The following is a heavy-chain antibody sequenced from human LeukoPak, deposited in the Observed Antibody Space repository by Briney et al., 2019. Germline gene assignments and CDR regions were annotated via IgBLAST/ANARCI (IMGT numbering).Heavy chain of an antibody. D-gene: IGHD3-9*01. CDR3: ARLTRYAGDP. CDR2: IKQDGSQR. V-gene: IGHV3-7*01. J-gene: IGHJ5*02. CDR1: GFTFSDYW. Sequence: GGSLRLSCTASGFTFSDYWMTWVRQAPGKGPEWVANIKQDGSQRYYVDSVRGRFTISRDNAKNSLFLQMNGLRAEDTAVYYCARLTRYAGDPCGQGTLVIVSS.